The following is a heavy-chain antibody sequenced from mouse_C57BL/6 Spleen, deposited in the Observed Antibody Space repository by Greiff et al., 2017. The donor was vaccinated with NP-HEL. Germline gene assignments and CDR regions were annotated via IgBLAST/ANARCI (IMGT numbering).Heavy chain of an antibody. CDR1: GYTFTDYN. CDR2: INPNNGGT. Sequence: VQLQQSGPELVKPGASVKIPCKASGYTFTDYNMDWVKQSHGKSLEWIGDINPNNGGTIYNQKFKGKATLTVDKSSSTAYMELRSLTSEDTAVYYCARLQTGPYYFDYWGQGTTLTVSS. D-gene: IGHD4-1*01. V-gene: IGHV1-18*01. CDR3: ARLQTGPYYFDY. J-gene: IGHJ2*01.